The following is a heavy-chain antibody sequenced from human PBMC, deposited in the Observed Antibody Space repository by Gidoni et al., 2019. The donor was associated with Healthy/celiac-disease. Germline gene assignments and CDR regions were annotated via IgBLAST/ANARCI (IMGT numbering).Heavy chain of an antibody. Sequence: QLQLQESGPGLVKPSETLSLTCTVSGGPISSSSYYWVWIRQPPGKGLEWIGSIYYSGSTYYNPSLKSRVTISVDTSKNQFSLKLSSVTAADTAVYYCAITEDMVVVPAATSNWFDPWGQGTLVTVSS. J-gene: IGHJ5*02. V-gene: IGHV4-39*01. D-gene: IGHD2-2*01. CDR1: GGPISSSSYY. CDR2: IYYSGST. CDR3: AITEDMVVVPAATSNWFDP.